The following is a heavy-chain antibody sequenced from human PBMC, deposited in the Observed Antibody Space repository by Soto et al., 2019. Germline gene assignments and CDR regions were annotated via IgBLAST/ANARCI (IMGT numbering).Heavy chain of an antibody. CDR1: GGSINYSY. CDR3: ARVNYGDYYYGMDV. J-gene: IGHJ6*02. D-gene: IGHD4-17*01. Sequence: SETLSLTCTVTGGSINYSYWTWIRQPPGKGLEWIGYISYTGSANYNASLKSRLTISVDTSKNQFSLKLSSVTAADTALYYCARVNYGDYYYGMDVWGQGTTVTVSS. V-gene: IGHV4-59*01. CDR2: ISYTGSA.